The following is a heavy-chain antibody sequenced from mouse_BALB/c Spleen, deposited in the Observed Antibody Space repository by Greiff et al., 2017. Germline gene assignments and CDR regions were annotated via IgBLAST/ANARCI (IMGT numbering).Heavy chain of an antibody. J-gene: IGHJ2*01. CDR3: TRQVDYFDY. CDR1: GFTFSNYW. Sequence: EVQLVESGGGLVQPGGSMKLSCVASGFTFSNYWMNWVRQSPEKGLEWVAEIRLKSNNYATHYADSVKGRFTISRDDSKSSVYLQMNNLRAEDTGIYYCTRQVDYFDYWGQGTTLTVSS. CDR2: IRLKSNNYAT. D-gene: IGHD1-1*02. V-gene: IGHV6-6*02.